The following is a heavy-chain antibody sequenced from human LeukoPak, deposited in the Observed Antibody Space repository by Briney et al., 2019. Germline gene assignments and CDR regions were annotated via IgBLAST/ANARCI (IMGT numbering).Heavy chain of an antibody. CDR2: ITYNSGTI. D-gene: IGHD5-18*01. J-gene: IGHJ4*02. V-gene: IGHV3-48*01. Sequence: GGSLRLSCAASGFTFRSYAMQWVRQAPGKGLEWVSYITYNSGTIFYADSVKGRFTISRDNAKDSLYLQMSSLRGEDTAVYYCARDSGYSYADDYWGQGTLVTVSS. CDR1: GFTFRSYA. CDR3: ARDSGYSYADDY.